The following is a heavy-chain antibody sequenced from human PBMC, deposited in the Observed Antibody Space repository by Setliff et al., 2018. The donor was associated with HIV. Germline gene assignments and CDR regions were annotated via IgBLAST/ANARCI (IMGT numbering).Heavy chain of an antibody. Sequence: PSETLSLTCVVSGDSIDNKYYWAWIRQPPGRGLEWIGTVYHTGTAYYNSSLKSRVAISIDTSNNRFSLRLYSVTAADTAMYYCARQNYYDISGYYERPLDCDYWGQGTLVTVS. V-gene: IGHV4-38-2*01. CDR2: VYHTGTA. CDR3: ARQNYYDISGYYERPLDCDY. CDR1: GDSIDNKYY. D-gene: IGHD3-22*01. J-gene: IGHJ4*02.